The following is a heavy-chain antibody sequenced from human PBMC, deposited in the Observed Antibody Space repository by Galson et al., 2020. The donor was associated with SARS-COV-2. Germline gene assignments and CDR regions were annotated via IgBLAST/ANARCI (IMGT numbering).Heavy chain of an antibody. CDR1: GGSISSSSYY. CDR2: IYYSGST. CDR3: ARRLLTTVTTNWFDP. Sequence: SETLSLTCTVSGGSISSSSYYWGWIRQPPGKGLEWIGSIYYSGSTYYNPSLKSRVTISVDTSKNQFSLKLSSVTAADTAVYYCARRLLTTVTTNWFDPWGQGTLGTVSS. J-gene: IGHJ5*02. V-gene: IGHV4-39*01. D-gene: IGHD4-17*01.